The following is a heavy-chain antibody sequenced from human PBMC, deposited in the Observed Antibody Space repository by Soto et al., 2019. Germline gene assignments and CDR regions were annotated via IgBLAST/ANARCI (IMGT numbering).Heavy chain of an antibody. D-gene: IGHD6-19*01. V-gene: IGHV4-39*01. CDR1: GGSIGSSSYY. CDR3: ARHGYTSGRTYFDY. Sequence: ETLSLTCTVSGGSIGSSSYYWGWIRQPPGKGLEWIGSIYGRGSTYSNPSLKSRLTTSLDTSKDQFSLKLTSVTAADTAVYYCARHGYTSGRTYFDYWGQGTLVTVSS. J-gene: IGHJ4*02. CDR2: IYGRGST.